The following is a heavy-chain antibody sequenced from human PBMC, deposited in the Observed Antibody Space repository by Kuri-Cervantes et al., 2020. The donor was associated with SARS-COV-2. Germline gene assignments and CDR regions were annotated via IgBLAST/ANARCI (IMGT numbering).Heavy chain of an antibody. CDR3: ARGVVVVPAAVIFFDY. J-gene: IGHJ4*02. CDR1: GGSFSGYY. CDR2: IYYSGST. V-gene: IGHV4-59*01. D-gene: IGHD2-2*01. Sequence: ESLKISCAVYGGSFSGYYWSWIRQPPGKGLEWIGYIYYSGSTNYNPSLKSRVTISVDTSKNQFSLKLSSVTAADTAVYYCARGVVVVPAAVIFFDYWGQGTLVTVSS.